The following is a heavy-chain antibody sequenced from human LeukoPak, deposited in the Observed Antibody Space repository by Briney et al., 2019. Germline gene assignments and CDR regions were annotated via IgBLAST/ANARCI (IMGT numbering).Heavy chain of an antibody. CDR2: ISAYNGNT. Sequence: GASVKVSCKASGYTFTSYGISWVRQAPGQGLEWMGWISAYNGNTNYAQKLQGRVTMTTDTSTSTAYMELRSLRSDDTAVYYCARVSIDWGSSWYALTEYFQHWGQGTLVTVSS. V-gene: IGHV1-18*01. J-gene: IGHJ1*01. CDR3: ARVSIDWGSSWYALTEYFQH. D-gene: IGHD6-13*01. CDR1: GYTFTSYG.